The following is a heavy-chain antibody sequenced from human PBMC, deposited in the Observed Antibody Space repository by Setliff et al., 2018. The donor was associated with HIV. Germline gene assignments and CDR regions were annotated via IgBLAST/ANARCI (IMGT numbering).Heavy chain of an antibody. CDR1: GYTFSSYG. J-gene: IGHJ6*03. CDR3: ARGRAIAILQTYYYYYMDV. V-gene: IGHV1-69*05. CDR2: IAPEPGTA. Sequence: SVKVSCKTSGYTFSSYGIAWVRQAPGQGLEWVGEIAPEPGTAKYAQTLQGRVTITTDESATTAYLEVASLRSDDTAVYFCARGRAIAILQTYYYYYMDVWGRGTTVTVSS. D-gene: IGHD2-21*01.